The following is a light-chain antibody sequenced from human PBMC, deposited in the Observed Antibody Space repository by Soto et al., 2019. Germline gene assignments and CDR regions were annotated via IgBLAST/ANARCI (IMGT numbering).Light chain of an antibody. CDR1: SGDVGGYNY. CDR2: EVS. Sequence: QSALTQPPSASGSPEQSVTISCTGTSGDVGGYNYVSWYQQHPGRAPKLMIYEVSKRPSGVPDRFSGSKSGNTASLTVSGLQTEDEADYYCSSYTGSNTYVFGTGTKVTVL. J-gene: IGLJ1*01. V-gene: IGLV2-8*01. CDR3: SSYTGSNTYV.